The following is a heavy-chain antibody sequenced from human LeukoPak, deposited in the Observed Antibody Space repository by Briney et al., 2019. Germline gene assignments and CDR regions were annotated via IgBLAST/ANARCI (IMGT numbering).Heavy chain of an antibody. CDR3: ARLEWELRQPTNWFDP. CDR1: GGSISISSYY. D-gene: IGHD1-26*01. V-gene: IGHV4-39*01. CDR2: IYYSGST. J-gene: IGHJ5*02. Sequence: SETLSLTCTVSGGSISISSYYWGWIRQPPGKGLEWIGSIYYSGSTYYNPSLKSRVTISVDTSKNQFSLKLSSVTAADTAVYYCARLEWELRQPTNWFDPWGQGTLVTVSS.